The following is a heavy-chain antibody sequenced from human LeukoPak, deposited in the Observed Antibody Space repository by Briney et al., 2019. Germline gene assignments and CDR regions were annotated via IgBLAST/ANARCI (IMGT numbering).Heavy chain of an antibody. Sequence: GGSLRLSCAASGFTFRSYGMHWVRQAPGKGLEGVAFTRYDGSITYYADSVKGRFSISRDNSKNTLHLQMNSLRAEDTAVYYCVKDKRDDYDEYYFDYWGREPWSPSPQ. CDR1: GFTFRSYG. J-gene: IGHJ4*02. CDR2: TRYDGSIT. D-gene: IGHD4-17*01. CDR3: VKDKRDDYDEYYFDY. V-gene: IGHV3-30*02.